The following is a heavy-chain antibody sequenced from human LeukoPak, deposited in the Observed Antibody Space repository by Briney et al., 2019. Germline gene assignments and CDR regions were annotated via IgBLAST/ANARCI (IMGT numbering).Heavy chain of an antibody. J-gene: IGHJ5*02. CDR3: ARDSEGLHWFDP. CDR2: IYYSGST. V-gene: IGHV4-59*12. CDR1: GGSISSYY. D-gene: IGHD3-3*01. Sequence: SETLSLTCTVSGGSISSYYWSWIRQPPGKGLEWIGYIYYSGSTNYNPSLKSRVTISVDTSKNQFSLKLSSVTAADTAVYYCARDSEGLHWFDPWGQGTLVTVSS.